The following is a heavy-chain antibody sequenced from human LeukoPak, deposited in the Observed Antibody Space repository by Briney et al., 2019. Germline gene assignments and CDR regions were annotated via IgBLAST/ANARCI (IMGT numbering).Heavy chain of an antibody. V-gene: IGHV3-53*01. CDR2: IYTSGNT. CDR1: GFTVGSNC. D-gene: IGHD5-24*01. J-gene: IGHJ5*02. Sequence: PGGSLRLSCAASGFTVGSNCMSRVRQAPGKTLEWVSVIYTSGNTYYADSVKGRFTISGDNSKNTLYLQMNSLRAEDTAVYYCARVPDGYNLGTYFDPWGQGTLVTVSS. CDR3: ARVPDGYNLGTYFDP.